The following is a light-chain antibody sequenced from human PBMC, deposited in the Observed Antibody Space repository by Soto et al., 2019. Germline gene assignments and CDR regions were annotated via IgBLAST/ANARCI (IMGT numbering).Light chain of an antibody. CDR2: GAS. CDR3: QQRSNWLIT. Sequence: DIVMTQSPGTLSVSPGERATLSCRAGQSVGTNLAWYQQRPGQAPRLLVYGASTRASGIPPRFSGSGSGTDFTLTISSLQSEDFAVYYCQQRSNWLITFGQGTRLEIK. V-gene: IGKV3-15*01. J-gene: IGKJ5*01. CDR1: QSVGTN.